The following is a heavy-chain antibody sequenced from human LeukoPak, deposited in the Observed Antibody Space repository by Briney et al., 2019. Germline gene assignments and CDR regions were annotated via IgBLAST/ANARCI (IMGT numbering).Heavy chain of an antibody. CDR1: GYTFTSYG. V-gene: IGHV1-18*01. D-gene: IGHD6-19*01. CDR3: ARYRWLVPRRAFDY. J-gene: IGHJ4*02. Sequence: ASVKLSCKASGYTFTSYGISWVRQAPGQGLEWMGWISAYNGNTNYAQKLQGRVTMTTDTSTSTAYMELRRLRSDDTAVYYCARYRWLVPRRAFDYWGQGTLVTVSS. CDR2: ISAYNGNT.